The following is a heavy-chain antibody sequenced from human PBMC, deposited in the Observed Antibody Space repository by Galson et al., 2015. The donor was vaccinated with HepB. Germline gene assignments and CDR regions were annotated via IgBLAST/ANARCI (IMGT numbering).Heavy chain of an antibody. CDR2: IYHSGRT. CDR1: GFSISSYW. J-gene: IGHJ5*02. CDR3: ARESTNTRGFDP. V-gene: IGHV4-4*02. Sequence: SLRLSCAASGFSISSYWMHWVRQPPGKGLEWIGDIYHSGRTNYNPSLRNRLTISVDKSKNQFSLKLTPVTAADTAVYYCARESTNTRGFDPWGQGTLVTVSS. D-gene: IGHD5-24*01.